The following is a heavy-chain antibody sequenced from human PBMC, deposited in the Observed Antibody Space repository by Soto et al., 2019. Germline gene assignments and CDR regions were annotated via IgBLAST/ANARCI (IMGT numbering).Heavy chain of an antibody. V-gene: IGHV3-21*01. Sequence: WWSLRLSCLASVFPFSTSSMSWFRQAPGKGLEWVSSLTSSSSFIYYADSVKGRFTISRDNAKNSLSLQMNTLSADDTAVYYCARVAAAHYFDYWGQGTLVTVSS. CDR1: VFPFSTSS. CDR3: ARVAAAHYFDY. CDR2: LTSSSSFI. D-gene: IGHD6-13*01. J-gene: IGHJ4*02.